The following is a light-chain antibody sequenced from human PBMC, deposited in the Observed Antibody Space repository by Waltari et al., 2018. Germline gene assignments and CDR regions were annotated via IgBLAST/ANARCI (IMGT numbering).Light chain of an antibody. CDR3: SSYAGSNNVV. J-gene: IGLJ2*01. CDR2: EVS. V-gene: IGLV2-8*01. CDR1: SSAVGGYNY. Sequence: QSALTQPPSASGSPGQSVTISCTGISSAVGGYNYVSWYQQHPGKAPKLMIYEVSKRPSGVPDRFSGSKSGNTASLTVSGLQAEDEADYYCSSYAGSNNVVFGGGTKLTVL.